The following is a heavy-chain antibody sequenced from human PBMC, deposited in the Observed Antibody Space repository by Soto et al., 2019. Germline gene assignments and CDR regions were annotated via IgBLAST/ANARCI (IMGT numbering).Heavy chain of an antibody. Sequence: EVQLVESGGGLVKPGGSLRLSCAASGFTFSSYSMNWVRQAPGQGLEWVSSISSSSSYIYYADSVQGRFTISRDNAKNSRYRQMNSRRAEDTAVYDCARDHQDGYSSGGYRWFDPWGQGTLVTVSS. CDR1: GFTFSSYS. J-gene: IGHJ5*02. V-gene: IGHV3-21*01. D-gene: IGHD6-19*01. CDR3: ARDHQDGYSSGGYRWFDP. CDR2: ISSSSSYI.